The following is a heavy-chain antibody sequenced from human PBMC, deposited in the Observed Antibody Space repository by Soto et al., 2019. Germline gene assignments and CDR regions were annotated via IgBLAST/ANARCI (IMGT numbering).Heavy chain of an antibody. CDR1: GGSISSGDYY. V-gene: IGHV4-30-4*01. Sequence: QVQLQESGPGLVKPSQTLSLTCTVSGGSISSGDYYWSWIRQPPGKGLEWIGYIYYSGTTFYNPSLKSRLTISVDTSKNQFSLKLSSVTAADTAVYYCAREGRILYYFDYWGQGTLVTVSS. D-gene: IGHD2-15*01. CDR2: IYYSGTT. J-gene: IGHJ4*02. CDR3: AREGRILYYFDY.